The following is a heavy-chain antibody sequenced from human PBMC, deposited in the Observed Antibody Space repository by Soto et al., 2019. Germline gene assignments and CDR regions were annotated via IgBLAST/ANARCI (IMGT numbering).Heavy chain of an antibody. CDR1: GYTFTSYG. D-gene: IGHD3-10*01. CDR2: ISAYNGNT. J-gene: IGHJ4*02. Sequence: ASVKVSCKASGYTFTSYGISWVRQAPGQGLEWMGWISAYNGNTNYAQKLQGRVTMTTDTSTSTAYMELRSLRSDDTAVYYCARRVRGTMVRGVIGNLDYWGQGTLVPSPQ. V-gene: IGHV1-18*01. CDR3: ARRVRGTMVRGVIGNLDY.